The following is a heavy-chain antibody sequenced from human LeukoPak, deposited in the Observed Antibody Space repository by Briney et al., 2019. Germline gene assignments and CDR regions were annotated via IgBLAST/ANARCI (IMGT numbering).Heavy chain of an antibody. CDR2: MNPKSGNT. Sequence: ASVKVSCKASGYTFTSYDINWVRQATGQGLEWMGWMNPKSGNTGYAQKFQGRVTMTRNTSISTAYMELSSLRSEDTAVYYCARGATVTTYNWFDPWGQGTLVTVSS. D-gene: IGHD4-17*01. CDR3: ARGATVTTYNWFDP. CDR1: GYTFTSYD. J-gene: IGHJ5*02. V-gene: IGHV1-8*01.